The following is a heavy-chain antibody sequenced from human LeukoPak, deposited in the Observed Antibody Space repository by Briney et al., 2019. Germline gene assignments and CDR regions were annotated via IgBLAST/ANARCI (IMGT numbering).Heavy chain of an antibody. D-gene: IGHD2-15*01. J-gene: IGHJ4*02. CDR2: IYSSGST. Sequence: SETLSLTCTVSGGSIRRSTYYWGWIRQPPGKGLEWIGSIYSSGSTYYNPSLKSPVTVSVDTSKNQFSLNLSSVTAADTAVYYCARSSSGGSCFDSWGQGTLVTVSS. CDR1: GGSIRRSTYY. CDR3: ARSSSGGSCFDS. V-gene: IGHV4-39*01.